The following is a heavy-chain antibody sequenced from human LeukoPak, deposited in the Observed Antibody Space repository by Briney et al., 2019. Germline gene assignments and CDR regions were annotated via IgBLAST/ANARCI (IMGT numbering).Heavy chain of an antibody. J-gene: IGHJ4*02. D-gene: IGHD3-9*01. Sequence: GASVKVSCKASGYTFTSYGISWVRQAPGQRLEWMGWINAGNGNTKYSQKFQGRVTITRDTSASTAYMELSSLRSEDTAVYYCAVSLRYFDWLSSIDYWGQGTLVTVSS. V-gene: IGHV1-3*01. CDR1: GYTFTSYG. CDR2: INAGNGNT. CDR3: AVSLRYFDWLSSIDY.